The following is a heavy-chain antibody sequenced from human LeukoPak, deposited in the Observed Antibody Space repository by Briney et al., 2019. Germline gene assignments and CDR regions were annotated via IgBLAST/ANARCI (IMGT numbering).Heavy chain of an antibody. V-gene: IGHV4-38-2*02. CDR2: IYHSGST. D-gene: IGHD5-18*01. Sequence: SETLSLTCTVSGYSISSGYYWGWIRQPPGKGLEWIGSIYHSGSTYYNPSLKSRVTISADTSKNQFSLKLSSVTAADTAVYYCARRRGYSYGYYYYMDVWGKGTTVTISS. CDR1: GYSISSGYY. CDR3: ARRRGYSYGYYYYMDV. J-gene: IGHJ6*03.